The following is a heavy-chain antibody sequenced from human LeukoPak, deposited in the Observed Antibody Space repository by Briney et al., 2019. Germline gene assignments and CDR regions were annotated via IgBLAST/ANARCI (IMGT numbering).Heavy chain of an antibody. CDR2: IWYDGSNK. Sequence: GGSLRLSCAASGFTFSSYGMHWVRQAPGKGLEWVAVIWYDGSNKYYADSVKGRFTISRDNSKNTLYLQMNSLRAEDTAVYYCARVRDSSSWYGGFDYWGQGTLVTISS. CDR3: ARVRDSSSWYGGFDY. CDR1: GFTFSSYG. J-gene: IGHJ4*02. D-gene: IGHD6-13*01. V-gene: IGHV3-33*01.